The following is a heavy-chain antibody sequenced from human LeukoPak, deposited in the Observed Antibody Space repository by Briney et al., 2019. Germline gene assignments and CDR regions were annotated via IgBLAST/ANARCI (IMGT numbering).Heavy chain of an antibody. CDR1: GYTFSSYG. V-gene: IGHV1-18*01. D-gene: IGHD2-2*01. Sequence: ASVKVSCKASGYTFSSYGIRWVRQAPGQGLEWMGWINTYNDNTNYAQKLQGRVTMTTDTSTTTAYMELRSLRSDDTAVYYCARDRNIHCSSRTCYPVWDYWGQGTLVTVSS. CDR2: INTYNDNT. J-gene: IGHJ4*02. CDR3: ARDRNIHCSSRTCYPVWDY.